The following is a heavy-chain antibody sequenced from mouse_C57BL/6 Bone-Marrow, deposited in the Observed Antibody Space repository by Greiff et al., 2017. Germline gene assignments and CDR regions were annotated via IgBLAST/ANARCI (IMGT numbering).Heavy chain of an antibody. V-gene: IGHV5-6*01. D-gene: IGHD2-5*01. J-gene: IGHJ4*01. CDR1: GFTFSSYG. CDR2: ISSGGSYT. Sequence: EVKLVEPGGDLVKPGGSLKLSCAASGFTFSSYGMSWVRQTPDKRLEWVATISSGGSYTYYPDSVKGRFTMSRDNAKNTLYLQMSSLKSEDTAMYYCARYSNPRAMDYWGQGTSGTVSS. CDR3: ARYSNPRAMDY.